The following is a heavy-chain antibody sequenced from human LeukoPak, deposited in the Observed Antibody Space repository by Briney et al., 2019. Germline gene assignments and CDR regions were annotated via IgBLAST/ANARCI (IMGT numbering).Heavy chain of an antibody. J-gene: IGHJ4*02. Sequence: PGGSLRLSCAASGFTFSGYGFNWVRQAPGKGLEWVASITNSGAFIYYADSVKGRFTISKDNAKNSVYLQMNSLRAEDTAVYYCARDLCSPNWYALCRSLDYWGPGTLVTVSS. V-gene: IGHV3-21*06. CDR2: ITNSGAFI. CDR1: GFTFSGYG. D-gene: IGHD1-1*01. CDR3: ARDLCSPNWYALCRSLDY.